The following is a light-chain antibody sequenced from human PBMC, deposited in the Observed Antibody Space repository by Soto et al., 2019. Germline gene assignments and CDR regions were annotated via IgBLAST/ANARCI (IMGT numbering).Light chain of an antibody. Sequence: DIQMTQSPSSLSASVGDRVTNTCRASQSISSYLNWYQQKPGKAPKLLIYAASSLQSGVPSRFSGRGSGTEFTLTISSLQPEDFATYYCQQSYSTPPWTFGQGTKV. V-gene: IGKV1-39*01. CDR2: AAS. CDR3: QQSYSTPPWT. CDR1: QSISSY. J-gene: IGKJ1*01.